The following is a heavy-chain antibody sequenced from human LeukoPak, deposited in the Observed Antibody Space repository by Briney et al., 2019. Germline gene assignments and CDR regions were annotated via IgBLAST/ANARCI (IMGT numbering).Heavy chain of an antibody. CDR1: GFTFSNYW. Sequence: GGSLRLSCAASGFTFSNYWMAWVRQAPGKGLEWVSAISGSGGSTYYADSVKGRFTISRDNSKNTLYLQMNSLRAEDTAVYYCAKDRDFWSGFDYWGQGTLVTVSS. V-gene: IGHV3-23*01. CDR3: AKDRDFWSGFDY. D-gene: IGHD3-3*01. CDR2: ISGSGGST. J-gene: IGHJ4*02.